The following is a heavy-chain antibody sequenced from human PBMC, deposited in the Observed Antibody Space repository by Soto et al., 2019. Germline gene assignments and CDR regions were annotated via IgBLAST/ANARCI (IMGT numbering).Heavy chain of an antibody. CDR2: ISGSGGST. Sequence: EVQLLESGGGLVQPGGSLRLSCAASKFTFSSYAMSWVRQAPGKGLEWVSVISGSGGSTYYADSVKGRFTISRDNSKNTLYLQMSSLRGEDTAVYYCAKRGSGSQFDYWGQGTLVTVSS. V-gene: IGHV3-23*01. CDR3: AKRGSGSQFDY. J-gene: IGHJ4*02. CDR1: KFTFSSYA. D-gene: IGHD1-26*01.